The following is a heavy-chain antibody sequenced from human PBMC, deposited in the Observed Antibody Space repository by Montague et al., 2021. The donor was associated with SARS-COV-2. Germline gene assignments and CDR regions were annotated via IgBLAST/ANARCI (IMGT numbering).Heavy chain of an antibody. CDR2: INYGGST. D-gene: IGHD1-1*01. CDR3: ARGAPGY. CDR1: GGSFSDYH. J-gene: IGHJ4*02. V-gene: IGHV4-34*01. Sequence: SETLSLTYAVYGGSFSDYHWTWIRQSPGGGLEWIGQINYGGSTKYNPSLRSRVTISIDTSKYQFSLKLTSVTAADTAVYYCARGAPGYWGQGTLVTVSS.